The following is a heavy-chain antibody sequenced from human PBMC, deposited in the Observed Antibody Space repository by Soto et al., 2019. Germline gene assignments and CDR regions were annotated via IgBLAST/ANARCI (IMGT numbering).Heavy chain of an antibody. Sequence: QVQLVQSGAEVKKPGASVKVSCKASGYTFTDHGITWVRQAPGQGIEWMGWISAHNGNTNYAQRLQGRVSMATHKSTTTAYLELRSLRSADTAGYCGARGGGFYCGRRALDSWGQGTLVHVSS. J-gene: IGHJ4*02. V-gene: IGHV1-18*01. D-gene: IGHD3-10*01. CDR3: ARGGGFYCGRRALDS. CDR1: GYTFTDHG. CDR2: ISAHNGNT.